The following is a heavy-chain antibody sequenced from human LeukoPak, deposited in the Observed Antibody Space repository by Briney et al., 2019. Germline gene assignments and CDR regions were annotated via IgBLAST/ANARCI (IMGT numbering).Heavy chain of an antibody. D-gene: IGHD3-22*01. CDR2: INPNSGGT. CDR1: GYTLTGYY. Sequence: VASVKVSCKASGYTLTGYYMHWVRQAPGQGLEWMGWINPNSGGTNYAQKFQGRVTMTRDTSISTAYMELSRLRSDDTAVYYCATTWGSSGYFPYWGQGTLVTVSS. J-gene: IGHJ4*02. CDR3: ATTWGSSGYFPY. V-gene: IGHV1-2*02.